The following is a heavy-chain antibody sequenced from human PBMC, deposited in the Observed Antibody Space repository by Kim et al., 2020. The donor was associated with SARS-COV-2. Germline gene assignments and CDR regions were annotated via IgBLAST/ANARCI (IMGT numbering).Heavy chain of an antibody. CDR3: ARDVYYDILTGSEAADVFDI. V-gene: IGHV1-18*04. D-gene: IGHD3-9*01. Sequence: ASVKVSCKASGYTFTSYGISWVRQAPGQGLEWMGWISGYNGDTNYAQKLRGRVTMSTDTSTSTAYMELRSLRSDDTAVYYCARDVYYDILTGSEAADVFDIWGQGTMVTVSS. CDR2: ISGYNGDT. J-gene: IGHJ3*02. CDR1: GYTFTSYG.